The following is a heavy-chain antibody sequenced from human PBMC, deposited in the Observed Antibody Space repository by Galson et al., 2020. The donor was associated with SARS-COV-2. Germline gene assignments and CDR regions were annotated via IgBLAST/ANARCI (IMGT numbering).Heavy chain of an antibody. CDR1: GFTFSSYW. V-gene: IGHV3-64D*06. D-gene: IGHD2-2*01. CDR2: ISSNGETS. CDR3: LSYSSTRQNH. J-gene: IGHJ5*02. Sequence: GESLKISCAASGFTFSSYWMHWVRQAPGKGLEYVSAISSNGETSFYADSVNGRFTMSRDNSKNMFYLQMTALRLEDTAFYFCLSYSSTRQNHWGQGTLVTVSS.